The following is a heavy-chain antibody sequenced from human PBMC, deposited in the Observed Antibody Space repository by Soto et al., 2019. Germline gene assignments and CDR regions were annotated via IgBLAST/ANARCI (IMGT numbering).Heavy chain of an antibody. Sequence: EVQLVESGGGLVQPGGSLRLSCAASGLTFSSYWMHWVRQAPGKGLVWVSRINTDGSSTTYADSVKGRFTISRDNTKNTLYLQMNRLRVEDTAVYYCARAGGSNIHFDYWGQGALVTVSS. J-gene: IGHJ4*02. D-gene: IGHD1-26*01. V-gene: IGHV3-74*01. CDR2: INTDGSST. CDR1: GLTFSSYW. CDR3: ARAGGSNIHFDY.